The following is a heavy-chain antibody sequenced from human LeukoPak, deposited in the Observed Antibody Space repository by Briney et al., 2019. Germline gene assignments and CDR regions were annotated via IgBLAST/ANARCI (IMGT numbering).Heavy chain of an antibody. D-gene: IGHD2-2*01. V-gene: IGHV4-39*01. CDR3: ARLGYCSSTSCYGGYYYYGMDV. Sequence: PSETLSLTCTVSGGSISSSSYYWGWIRQPPGKGLEWIGSIYYSGSTYYNPSLKSRVTISVDTSKNQFSLKLSSVTAADTAVYYCARLGYCSSTSCYGGYYYYGMDVWGQGTTVTVSS. J-gene: IGHJ6*02. CDR1: GGSISSSSYY. CDR2: IYYSGST.